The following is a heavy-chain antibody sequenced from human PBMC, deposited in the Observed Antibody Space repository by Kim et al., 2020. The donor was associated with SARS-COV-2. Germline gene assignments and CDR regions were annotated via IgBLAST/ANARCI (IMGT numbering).Heavy chain of an antibody. CDR2: IIPIFGTA. CDR1: GGTFSSYA. Sequence: SVKVSCKASGGTFSSYAISWVRQAPGQGLEWMGGIIPIFGTANYAQKFQGRVTITADESTSTAYMELSSLRSEDTAVYYCASDVFGWGDGDYSSGWDTYGMDVWGQGTTVTVSS. CDR3: ASDVFGWGDGDYSSGWDTYGMDV. J-gene: IGHJ6*02. D-gene: IGHD6-19*01. V-gene: IGHV1-69*13.